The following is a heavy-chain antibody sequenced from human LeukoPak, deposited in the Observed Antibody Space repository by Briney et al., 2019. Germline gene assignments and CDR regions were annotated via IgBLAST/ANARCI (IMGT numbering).Heavy chain of an antibody. CDR1: GYTFTDYC. CDR3: AKDPRALVRGVKQNNWFDS. CDR2: INSNSGGT. D-gene: IGHD3-10*01. J-gene: IGHJ5*01. Sequence: ASVKVSCKASGYTFTDYCMHWLRQAPGQGLEWMGRINSNSGGTNYAQKFQGRVTMTRDTSISTAYMELSRLRSDDTAVYYCAKDPRALVRGVKQNNWFDSWGQGTLVTVSS. V-gene: IGHV1-2*06.